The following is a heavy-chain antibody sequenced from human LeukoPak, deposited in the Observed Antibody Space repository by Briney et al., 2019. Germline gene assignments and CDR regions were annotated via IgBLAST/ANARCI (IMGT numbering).Heavy chain of an antibody. CDR3: AKTRVPAAVGQNHAFDI. CDR2: VRYDGSNK. CDR1: GVSFSSYG. J-gene: IGHJ3*02. D-gene: IGHD2-2*01. V-gene: IGHV3-30*02. Sequence: GGALRLSCAASGVSFSSYGMHWVRQAPGKGVEWVTVVRYDGSNKYYADSVKGRLTSSRDNSKNTLYQQMNSLRAEDTSVYYCAKTRVPAAVGQNHAFDIWGKGTMVTVSS.